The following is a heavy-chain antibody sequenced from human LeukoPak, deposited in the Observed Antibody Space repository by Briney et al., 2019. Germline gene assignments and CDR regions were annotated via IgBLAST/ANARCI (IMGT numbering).Heavy chain of an antibody. CDR3: ARGKDYDSSGYFPLWY. Sequence: ASVKVSCKASGYTFTSYGISWVRQAPGQGLEWMGWISAYNGNTNYAQKFQGRVTMTRDTSISTAYMELSRLRSDDTAVYYCARGKDYDSSGYFPLWYWGQGTLVTVSS. CDR1: GYTFTSYG. J-gene: IGHJ4*02. CDR2: ISAYNGNT. V-gene: IGHV1-18*01. D-gene: IGHD3-22*01.